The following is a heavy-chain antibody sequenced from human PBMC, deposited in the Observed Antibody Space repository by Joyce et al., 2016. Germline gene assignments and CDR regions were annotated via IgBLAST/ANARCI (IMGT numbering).Heavy chain of an antibody. CDR2: IYPDDSDT. V-gene: IGHV5-51*01. CDR1: GYDFNTYW. Sequence: EVQLVQSGAEVKKAGESLKISCQGTGYDFNTYWIGRGRQMPGKCLELMGNIYPDDSDTRYSPSFQGQVTISADKSITTAYLQWSSLKPSDTAIYYCARTSHVSLYYYFENWGQGTLVTVSS. D-gene: IGHD3-10*01. CDR3: ARTSHVSLYYYFEN. J-gene: IGHJ4*02.